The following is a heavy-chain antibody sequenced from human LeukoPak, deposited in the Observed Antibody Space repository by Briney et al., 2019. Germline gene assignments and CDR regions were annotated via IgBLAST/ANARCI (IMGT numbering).Heavy chain of an antibody. Sequence: QTGGSLRLSCAASGFTFSSYGMHWVRQAPGKGLEWVAFIRYDGSNKYYADSVKGRFTISRDNSKNTLYLQMSSLRAEDTAVYYCAKDNYCSSSSCYRGGVFDYWGQGTLVTVSS. D-gene: IGHD2-2*02. CDR2: IRYDGSNK. CDR3: AKDNYCSSSSCYRGGVFDY. J-gene: IGHJ4*02. V-gene: IGHV3-30*02. CDR1: GFTFSSYG.